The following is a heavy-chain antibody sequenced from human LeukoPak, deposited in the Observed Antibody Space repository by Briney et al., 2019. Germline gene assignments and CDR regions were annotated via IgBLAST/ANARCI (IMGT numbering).Heavy chain of an antibody. V-gene: IGHV4-34*01. CDR3: AKETSGGSYPWTYFDY. J-gene: IGHJ4*02. CDR1: GGSFSGYY. CDR2: INHSGST. D-gene: IGHD1-26*01. Sequence: SETLSLACAVYGGSFSGYYWSWIRQPPGKGLEWIGEINHSGSTNYNPSLKSRVTISVDTSKNQFSLKLSSVTAADTAVYYCAKETSGGSYPWTYFDYWGQGTLVTVSS.